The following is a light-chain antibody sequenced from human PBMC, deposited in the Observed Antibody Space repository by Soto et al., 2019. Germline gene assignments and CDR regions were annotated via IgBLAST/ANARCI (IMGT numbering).Light chain of an antibody. V-gene: IGKV1-33*01. J-gene: IGKJ1*01. CDR3: QQYDNLPRT. Sequence: DIQMTQSPSSLSTSVGDRVTITCQATQDISNSLNWYQQKPGKAPKLLIYDASKLETGVPSRFSGSGSGTDFTFTISSLQPEDIATYYCQQYDNLPRTFGQGTKLEIK. CDR2: DAS. CDR1: QDISNS.